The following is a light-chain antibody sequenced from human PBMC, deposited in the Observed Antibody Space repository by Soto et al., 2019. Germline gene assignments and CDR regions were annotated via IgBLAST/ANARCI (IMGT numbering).Light chain of an antibody. CDR3: CAFASSTTL. J-gene: IGLJ2*01. V-gene: IGLV2-23*02. CDR1: RSDVGSQYI. CDR2: EVS. Sequence: QSALTQPASVSGSPGQSITISCTGIRSDVGSQYIVSWYQHYPGKAPKLIIYEVSKRPSGVSNRFSGSKSGNTASLTISGLQAEDEAEYHCCAFASSTTLFGGGTKVTVL.